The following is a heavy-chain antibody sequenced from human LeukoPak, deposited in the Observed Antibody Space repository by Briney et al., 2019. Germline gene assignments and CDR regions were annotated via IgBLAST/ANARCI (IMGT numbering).Heavy chain of an antibody. CDR1: GYTFTSYG. Sequence: GASVKVSCKASGYTFTSYGISWVRQAPGQGLEWMGWISAYNGNTNYAQKLQGRVTMTTDTSTSTAYMELRSLRSDDTAVYYCARDKGLFKYYDSSDAFDIWGQGTMVTVSS. D-gene: IGHD3-22*01. J-gene: IGHJ3*02. CDR3: ARDKGLFKYYDSSDAFDI. V-gene: IGHV1-18*01. CDR2: ISAYNGNT.